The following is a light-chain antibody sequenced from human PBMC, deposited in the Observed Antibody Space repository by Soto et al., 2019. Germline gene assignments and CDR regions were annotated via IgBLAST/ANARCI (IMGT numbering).Light chain of an antibody. Sequence: EIVLTQSPGTLSLSPGERATLSCRASQSVTSNYLAWFQQKPGQAPKLLIYDASNRATGIPARFSGSGSGTDFTLTISSLEPEDFAVYYCHQRSNWPLTFGGGTKVEIK. J-gene: IGKJ4*01. CDR1: QSVTSNY. V-gene: IGKV3-11*01. CDR2: DAS. CDR3: HQRSNWPLT.